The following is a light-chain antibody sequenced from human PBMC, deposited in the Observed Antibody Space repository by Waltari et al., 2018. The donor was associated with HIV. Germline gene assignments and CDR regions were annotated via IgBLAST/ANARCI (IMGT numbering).Light chain of an antibody. V-gene: IGKV4-1*01. CDR3: QQYYSSPLT. J-gene: IGKJ4*01. Sequence: VMTQSPDSLAVSLGERATINCKSSLSVLYSSNNKNYLAWYQQKPGQPPKLLVYWASTRESGVPGRFSGSGSGTDFTLTISSLQAEDVAVYYCQQYYSSPLTFGGGTKVEIK. CDR1: LSVLYSSNNKNY. CDR2: WAS.